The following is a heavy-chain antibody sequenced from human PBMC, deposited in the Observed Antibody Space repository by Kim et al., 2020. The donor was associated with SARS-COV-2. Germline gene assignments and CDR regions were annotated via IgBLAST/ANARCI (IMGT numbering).Heavy chain of an antibody. J-gene: IGHJ4*02. Sequence: GGSLRLSCAASGFTFSSYAMSWVRQAPGKGLEWVSAISGSGGSTYYADSVKGRFTISRDNSKNTLYLQMNSLRAEDTAVYYCAKDRAPIAVAGTDPQFYWGQGTLVTVSS. CDR3: AKDRAPIAVAGTDPQFY. D-gene: IGHD6-19*01. V-gene: IGHV3-23*01. CDR2: ISGSGGST. CDR1: GFTFSSYA.